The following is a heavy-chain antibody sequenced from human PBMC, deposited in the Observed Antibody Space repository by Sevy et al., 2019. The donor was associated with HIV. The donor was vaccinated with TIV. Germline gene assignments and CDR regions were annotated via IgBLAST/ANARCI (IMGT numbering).Heavy chain of an antibody. J-gene: IGHJ4*02. V-gene: IGHV1-24*01. CDR3: TTMEYYHNIIGSSSGDY. D-gene: IGHD3-22*01. CDR1: GYTLTKLD. CDR2: FDPEDGDT. Sequence: ASVKVSCKVSGYTLTKLDMHWVRQAPGKGVEWMGGFDPEDGDTFYAQKFQGRVTMTEDTSTDKAYMELSSLRSEDTAVYYCTTMEYYHNIIGSSSGDYWGQGTLVTVSS.